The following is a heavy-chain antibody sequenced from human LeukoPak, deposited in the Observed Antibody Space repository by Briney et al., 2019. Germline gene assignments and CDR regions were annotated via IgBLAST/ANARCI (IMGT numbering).Heavy chain of an antibody. CDR2: IGYDGNNK. CDR1: GFTFRGYG. Sequence: GGSLRLSCAASGFTFRGYGMHWVRQAPGKGLDWVAFIGYDGNNKYYVDSVKGRFTISRDNSRSTLYLQMNSLRGEDTAVYYCAKDRGTWYYMDVWGKGTTVTVSS. V-gene: IGHV3-30*02. D-gene: IGHD3-10*01. J-gene: IGHJ6*03. CDR3: AKDRGTWYYMDV.